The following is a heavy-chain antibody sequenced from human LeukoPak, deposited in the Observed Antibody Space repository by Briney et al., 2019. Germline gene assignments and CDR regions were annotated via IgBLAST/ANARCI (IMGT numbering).Heavy chain of an antibody. J-gene: IGHJ4*02. V-gene: IGHV4-34*01. CDR1: GGSFSGYY. D-gene: IGHD2-15*01. Sequence: ASETLSLTCAVYGGSFSGYYWSWIRQPPGKGLEWIGEINHSGSINYNPSLKSRVTISVDTSKNQSSLKLSSVTAADTAVYYCARGICSGGSCYSVLYYWGQGTLVTVSS. CDR2: INHSGSI. CDR3: ARGICSGGSCYSVLYY.